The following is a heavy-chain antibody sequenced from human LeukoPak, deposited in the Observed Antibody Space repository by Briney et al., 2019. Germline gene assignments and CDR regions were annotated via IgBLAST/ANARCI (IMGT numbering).Heavy chain of an antibody. Sequence: SETLSLTCTVSGGSINNYYWSWIRQPAGKGLEWIGRIYTRGSTNYNPSLKSRVTMSVDTSKNQFFLKLSSVTAADTAVYYCARGRYCSADICSGGDAFDIWGQGTMVSVSS. CDR2: IYTRGST. CDR1: GGSINNYY. CDR3: ARGRYCSADICSGGDAFDI. V-gene: IGHV4-4*07. D-gene: IGHD2-15*01. J-gene: IGHJ3*02.